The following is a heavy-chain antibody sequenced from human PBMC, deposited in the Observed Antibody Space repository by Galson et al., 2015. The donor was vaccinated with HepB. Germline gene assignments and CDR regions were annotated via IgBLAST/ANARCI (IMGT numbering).Heavy chain of an antibody. CDR1: GYTFTSYG. CDR3: ARDGNSYGYTLRYYGMDV. CDR2: ISAYNGNT. V-gene: IGHV1-18*04. D-gene: IGHD5-18*01. Sequence: SGAEVKKPGESLKISCKASGYTFTSYGISWVRQAPGQGLEWMGWISAYNGNTNYAQKLQGRVTMTTDTSTSTAYMELRSLRSDDTAVYYCARDGNSYGYTLRYYGMDVWGQGTTVTVSS. J-gene: IGHJ6*02.